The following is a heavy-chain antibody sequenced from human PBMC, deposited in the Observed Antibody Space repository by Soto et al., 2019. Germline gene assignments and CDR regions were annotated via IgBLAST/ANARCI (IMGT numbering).Heavy chain of an antibody. CDR2: INSDGTNT. CDR3: VKDLLWGQSDY. J-gene: IGHJ4*02. Sequence: EVQLVESGGGLVQPGGSLRLSCAVSGFTFSRYWMHWFRQDPGNGLVWVSSINSDGTNTQYADSVRGRFTVSRDNAKRTVYLQMISLRSEDTAVYYCVKDLLWGQSDYWGQGTLVVVSS. D-gene: IGHD3-16*01. V-gene: IGHV3-74*01. CDR1: GFTFSRYW.